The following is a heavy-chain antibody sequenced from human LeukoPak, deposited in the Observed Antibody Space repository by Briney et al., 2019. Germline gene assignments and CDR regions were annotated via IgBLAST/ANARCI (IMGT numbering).Heavy chain of an antibody. V-gene: IGHV1-69*13. Sequence: ASVKVSCKASGGTFSSYAISWVRQAPGQGLEWMGGIIPIFGTANYAQKFQGRVTITADESTSTAYMELSSLRSEDTAVYYCAGGDSVVVIAIPDYFDYWGQGTLVTVSS. CDR3: AGGDSVVVIAIPDYFDY. CDR1: GGTFSSYA. CDR2: IIPIFGTA. J-gene: IGHJ4*02. D-gene: IGHD2-21*01.